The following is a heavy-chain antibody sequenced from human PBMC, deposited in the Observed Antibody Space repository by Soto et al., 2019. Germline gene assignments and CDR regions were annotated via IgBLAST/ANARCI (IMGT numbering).Heavy chain of an antibody. V-gene: IGHV4-34*01. CDR3: ARGLIYGSGTDYFDY. CDR1: GGSFSGYY. Sequence: SETLSLTCAVYGGSFSGYYWSWIRQPPGKGLEWIGEINHSGSTNYNPSLKSRVTISVDTSKNQFSLKLSSVTAADTAVYYCARGLIYGSGTDYFDYWGQGTLVTVSS. D-gene: IGHD3-10*01. CDR2: INHSGST. J-gene: IGHJ4*02.